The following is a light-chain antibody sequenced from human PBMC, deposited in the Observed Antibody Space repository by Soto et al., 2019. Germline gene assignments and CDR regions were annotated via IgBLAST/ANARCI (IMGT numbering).Light chain of an antibody. CDR1: QSVSSH. J-gene: IGKJ4*01. V-gene: IGKV3-11*01. CDR3: QQRSNWPLT. Sequence: EIVLTQSPATLSLSPGEGATVSCRASQSVSSHLAWYQQKRGQAPRLLIYDASSRATGIPDRFSGSGSGTDFTLTISSLEPEDFAVYYCQQRSNWPLTFGGGTKVDIK. CDR2: DAS.